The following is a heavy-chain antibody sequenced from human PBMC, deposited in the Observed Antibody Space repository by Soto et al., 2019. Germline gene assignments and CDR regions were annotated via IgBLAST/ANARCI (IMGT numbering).Heavy chain of an antibody. V-gene: IGHV3-23*01. CDR1: GFTFSSYA. J-gene: IGHJ4*02. Sequence: PGGSLRLSCAASGFTFSSYAMSWVRQAPGKGLEWVSAISGYGGSTDYADSVKGRFTISRDNSKNTLYLQMNSLRAEDTAVYYCAKIATVTTNPSYYFDYWGQGTLVTVSS. CDR3: AKIATVTTNPSYYFDY. CDR2: ISGYGGST. D-gene: IGHD4-17*01.